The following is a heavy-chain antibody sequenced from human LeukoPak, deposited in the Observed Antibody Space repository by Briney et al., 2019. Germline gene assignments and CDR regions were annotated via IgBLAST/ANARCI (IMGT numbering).Heavy chain of an antibody. V-gene: IGHV3-48*03. J-gene: IGHJ4*02. CDR1: GFTFSSYD. CDR3: AKGGYFYDSSDAY. D-gene: IGHD3-22*01. CDR2: ISGGGSAI. Sequence: GGSLRLSCAASGFTFSSYDMNWVRQAPGKGLEWLSYISGGGSAIYYADSVKGRFTISRDNAKNSLYLQMNSLRAEDTAVYYCAKGGYFYDSSDAYWGQGTLGTVSS.